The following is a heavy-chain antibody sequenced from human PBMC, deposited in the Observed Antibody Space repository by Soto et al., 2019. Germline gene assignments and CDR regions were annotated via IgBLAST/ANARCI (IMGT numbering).Heavy chain of an antibody. J-gene: IGHJ4*02. CDR2: IYSGGST. Sequence: PGGSLRLSCAASGFTVSSNYMSWVRQAPGKGLEWVSVIYSGGSTYYADSVKGRFTISRDNSKNTLYLQMNSLRAEDTAVYYCARDKAGFKYSGSYLPDYWGQGTLVTVSS. V-gene: IGHV3-66*01. CDR1: GFTVSSNY. CDR3: ARDKAGFKYSGSYLPDY. D-gene: IGHD1-26*01.